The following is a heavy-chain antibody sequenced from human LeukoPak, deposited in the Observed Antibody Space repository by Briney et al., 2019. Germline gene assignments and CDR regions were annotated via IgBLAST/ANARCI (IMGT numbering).Heavy chain of an antibody. Sequence: GGSLRLSCAASGFTFSSYGMHWVRQAPGKGLEWVSYISSSGSTKYYADSVKGRFTMSRDNAKNSLYLQMNSLRAEDTAVYYCARDVGFGGYSRGIFDYWGQGTLVTVSS. J-gene: IGHJ4*02. V-gene: IGHV3-48*04. CDR2: ISSSGSTK. CDR3: ARDVGFGGYSRGIFDY. D-gene: IGHD3-10*01. CDR1: GFTFSSYG.